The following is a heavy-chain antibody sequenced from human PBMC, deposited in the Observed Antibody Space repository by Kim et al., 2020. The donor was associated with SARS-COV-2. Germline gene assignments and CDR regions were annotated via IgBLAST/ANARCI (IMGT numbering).Heavy chain of an antibody. CDR3: AREGNGGYDYFDY. D-gene: IGHD5-12*01. V-gene: IGHV3-74*01. Sequence: ADPVKGRFTISRDNAKNTLYLQRNSLRAEDTAVYYCAREGNGGYDYFDYWGQGTLVTVSS. J-gene: IGHJ4*02.